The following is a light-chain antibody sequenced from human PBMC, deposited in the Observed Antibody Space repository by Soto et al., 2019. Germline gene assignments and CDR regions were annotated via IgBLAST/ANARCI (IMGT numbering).Light chain of an antibody. Sequence: DIQMTQSPSTLSGSVGDRVTITCRASQTISSWLAWYQQKPGKAPKLLIYTASTLKSGVPSRFSGSGSGTEFTLTISSLQPDDFATYYCQHCHSKSEAFGQGTKVEL. CDR3: QHCHSKSEA. CDR1: QTISSW. J-gene: IGKJ1*01. V-gene: IGKV1-5*03. CDR2: TAS.